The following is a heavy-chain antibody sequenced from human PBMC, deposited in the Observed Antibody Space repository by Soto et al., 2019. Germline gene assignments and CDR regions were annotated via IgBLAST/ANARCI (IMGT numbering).Heavy chain of an antibody. CDR1: GGSISSTNW. Sequence: QVQLRESGPGLVKTSGTLSLTCVVSGGSISSTNWWTWVRQPPGKGLEWIGEIYHSGSPTFSPTHRGRAIMCVDKSNTQSSLRLRYVTAADTTVYYCATHPPRIVGGRVPIPAWGQGIMVTVSS. J-gene: IGHJ5*02. V-gene: IGHV4-4*02. CDR3: ATHPPRIVGGRVPIPA. D-gene: IGHD2-2*02. CDR2: IYHSGSP.